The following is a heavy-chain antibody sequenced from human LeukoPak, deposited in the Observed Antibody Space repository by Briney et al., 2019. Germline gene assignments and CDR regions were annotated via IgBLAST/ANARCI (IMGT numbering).Heavy chain of an antibody. J-gene: IGHJ6*03. CDR3: ARGYYGSGSHCCHMDV. Sequence: SETLSLNCAVYVGSFSGYYWSWIRQPPGKGLAWIGEINHSGSTNYNSSLKSRVTISVDTSKNQFSLKLSSVTAADTAVYYCARGYYGSGSHCCHMDVWGKGTTITVS. V-gene: IGHV4-34*01. CDR1: VGSFSGYY. D-gene: IGHD3-10*01. CDR2: INHSGST.